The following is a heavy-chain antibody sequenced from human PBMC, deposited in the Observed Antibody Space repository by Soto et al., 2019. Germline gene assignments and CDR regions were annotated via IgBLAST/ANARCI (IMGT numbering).Heavy chain of an antibody. CDR3: AKGGYYSPFDI. D-gene: IGHD3-16*01. CDR1: GFPFSSYA. Sequence: GGSLRLSGVASGFPFSSYAMSGVRQTPGKGLEWVSGISGSGGRTYYADSVKGRFTISRDNSNNTLSLQMHILRVEDTALYFCAKGGYYSPFDIWGQGTMVTVS. V-gene: IGHV3-23*01. CDR2: ISGSGGRT. J-gene: IGHJ3*02.